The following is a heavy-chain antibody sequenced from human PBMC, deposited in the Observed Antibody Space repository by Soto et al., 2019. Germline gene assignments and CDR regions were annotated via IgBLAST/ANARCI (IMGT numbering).Heavy chain of an antibody. D-gene: IGHD3-10*01. CDR3: AKALRFGELSMSYFDY. CDR2: ISGSGGST. CDR1: GFTFSSYA. V-gene: IGHV3-23*01. Sequence: EVQLLESGGGLVQPGGSLRLSCAASGFTFSSYAMSWVRQAPGKGLEWVSAISGSGGSTYYADSVKGRFTISRDNSTNTLYLQMHSLRAEDTAVYYCAKALRFGELSMSYFDYWGQGTLVTVSS. J-gene: IGHJ4*02.